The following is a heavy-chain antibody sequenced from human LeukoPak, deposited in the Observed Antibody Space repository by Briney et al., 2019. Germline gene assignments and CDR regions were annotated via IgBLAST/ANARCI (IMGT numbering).Heavy chain of an antibody. CDR3: ARVLSRRGRNHYCDYYGMDV. Sequence: SQTMSLTCAFYGVGSTGFYRTCIRPIPKEGRGCVGGMNPSGSTSYNPSHKSRVTISVDTSNNQFSLKMSSVTAADTAVYYCARVLSRRGRNHYCDYYGMDVWGQGTPVTVSS. CDR2: MNPSGST. V-gene: IGHV4-34*01. D-gene: IGHD2-2*01. J-gene: IGHJ6*02. CDR1: GVGSTGFY.